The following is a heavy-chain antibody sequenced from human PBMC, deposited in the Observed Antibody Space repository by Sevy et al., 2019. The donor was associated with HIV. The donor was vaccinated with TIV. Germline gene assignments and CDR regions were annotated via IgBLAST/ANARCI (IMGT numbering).Heavy chain of an antibody. CDR3: ATAEYSVVVTGMRNWPDP. J-gene: IGHJ5*02. Sequence: SETLSLTCAVSGDSINSDYYWAWIRQPPGKGLEWIGSIDHSGSTHYNPSLKSRVTMSIDTPENPFSVRLGSVTAADKAVSYGATAEYSVVVTGMRNWPDPGGQETRVTVS. CDR1: GDSINSDYY. CDR2: IDHSGST. V-gene: IGHV4-38-2*01. D-gene: IGHD2-21*02.